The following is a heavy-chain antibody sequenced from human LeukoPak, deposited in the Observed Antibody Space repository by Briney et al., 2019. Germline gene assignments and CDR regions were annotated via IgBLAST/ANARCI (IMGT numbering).Heavy chain of an antibody. Sequence: ASVKVSCKASGGTFSSYAISWVRQAPGQGLEWMGGIIPIFGTANYAQEFQGRVTITADESTSTAYMELSSLRSEDTAVYYCARSIPAHYYGSGSYYNAFDYWGQGTLVTVSS. J-gene: IGHJ4*02. V-gene: IGHV1-69*13. CDR1: GGTFSSYA. CDR2: IIPIFGTA. D-gene: IGHD3-10*01. CDR3: ARSIPAHYYGSGSYYNAFDY.